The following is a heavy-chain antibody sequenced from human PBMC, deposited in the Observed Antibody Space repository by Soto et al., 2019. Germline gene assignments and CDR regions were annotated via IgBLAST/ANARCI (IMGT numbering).Heavy chain of an antibody. J-gene: IGHJ4*02. CDR3: VRFGGAAAGPGDY. V-gene: IGHV3-48*03. CDR1: EFTFSSYE. CDR2: ISSSGTTI. D-gene: IGHD6-13*01. Sequence: XGSLRLSCVAAEFTFSSYEMNWVRQAPGKGLEWVSYISSSGTTIYYTDSVKGRFTISRDNAKKSLYLQMNSLRAEDTAVYYCVRFGGAAAGPGDYWGQGTLVTVSS.